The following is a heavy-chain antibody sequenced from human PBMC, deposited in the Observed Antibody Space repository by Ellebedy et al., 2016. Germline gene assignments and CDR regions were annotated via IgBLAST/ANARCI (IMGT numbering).Heavy chain of an antibody. Sequence: ASVKVSCKASGGSNYAISWVRQAPGQGLEWMGGIIPMFGTTNCAQKFQGRVTITADESTRTAYMELSSLRSEDLAVYYCASGGRGYFDLWGRGTLVTVSS. D-gene: IGHD2-15*01. V-gene: IGHV1-69*13. J-gene: IGHJ2*01. CDR3: ASGGRGYFDL. CDR1: GGSNYA. CDR2: IIPMFGTT.